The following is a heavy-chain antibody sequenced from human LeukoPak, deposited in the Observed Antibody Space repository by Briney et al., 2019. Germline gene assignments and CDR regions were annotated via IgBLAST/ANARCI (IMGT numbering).Heavy chain of an antibody. J-gene: IGHJ4*02. CDR3: AKDLYYYDSSGYCLDY. D-gene: IGHD3-22*01. Sequence: GGSLRLSCAASGFTFSSYSMNWVRQAPGKGLEWVSSISSSSSYIYYADSVKGRFTISRDNSKNTLYLQMNSLRAEDTAVYYCAKDLYYYDSSGYCLDYWGQGTLVTVSS. V-gene: IGHV3-21*01. CDR1: GFTFSSYS. CDR2: ISSSSSYI.